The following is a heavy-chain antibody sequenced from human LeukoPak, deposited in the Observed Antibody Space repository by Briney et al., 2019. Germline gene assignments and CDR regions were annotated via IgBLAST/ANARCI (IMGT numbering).Heavy chain of an antibody. CDR2: ISAYNGNT. J-gene: IGHJ4*02. CDR1: GYTFTSYG. D-gene: IGHD3-10*01. V-gene: IGHV1-18*01. CDR3: ARGFLGPTHFDY. Sequence: ASVKVSCEASGYTFTSYGISWVRQAPGQGLEWMGWISAYNGNTNYAQKLQGRVTMTTDTSTSTAYMELRSPRSDDTAVYYCARGFLGPTHFDYWGQGTLVTVSS.